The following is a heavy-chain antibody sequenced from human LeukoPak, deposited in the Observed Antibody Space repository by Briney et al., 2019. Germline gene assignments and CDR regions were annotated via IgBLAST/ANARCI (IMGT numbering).Heavy chain of an antibody. CDR1: GGSINNYY. V-gene: IGHV4-59*01. Sequence: SETLSLTCTVSGGSINNYYWTWIRQPPGKGLEWIGYIYYSGSTNYNPSLKSRVTISLDTSNYQFSLKLSAVTAADTAIYYCARDSKSIRGYGDYAFGYWGQGTLVTVSS. J-gene: IGHJ4*02. D-gene: IGHD4-17*01. CDR3: ARDSKSIRGYGDYAFGY. CDR2: IYYSGST.